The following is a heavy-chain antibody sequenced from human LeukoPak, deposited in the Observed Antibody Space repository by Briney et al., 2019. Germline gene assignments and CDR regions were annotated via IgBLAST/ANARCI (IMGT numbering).Heavy chain of an antibody. CDR2: ISGSATST. CDR3: AKWKYSNSGIDDY. V-gene: IGHV3-23*01. D-gene: IGHD6-6*01. Sequence: GGSLRLSCAASGFTFSSYAMSWVRQAPGKGLEWVSHISGSATSTYYADSVKGRFTISRDNSKNTLFLQMNSLRAEDTAVYYCAKWKYSNSGIDDYWGQGTLVTVSS. J-gene: IGHJ4*02. CDR1: GFTFSSYA.